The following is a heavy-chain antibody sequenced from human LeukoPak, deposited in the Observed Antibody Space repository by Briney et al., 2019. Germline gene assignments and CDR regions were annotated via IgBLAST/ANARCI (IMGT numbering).Heavy chain of an antibody. CDR1: GGTFSSYA. D-gene: IGHD3-10*01. Sequence: GASVKVSCKASGGTFSSYAISWVRQAPGQGLEWMGGIIPIFGTANYAQKFQGRVTITADESTSTAYMELSSLRSEDTAVYYCAKDGLVDYYGSGSFFDYWGQGTLVTVSP. V-gene: IGHV1-69*13. CDR2: IIPIFGTA. CDR3: AKDGLVDYYGSGSFFDY. J-gene: IGHJ4*02.